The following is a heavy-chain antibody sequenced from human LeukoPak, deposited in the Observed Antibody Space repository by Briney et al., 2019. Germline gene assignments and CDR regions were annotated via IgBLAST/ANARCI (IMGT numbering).Heavy chain of an antibody. D-gene: IGHD2-21*02. Sequence: ASGKVSCKASGYTFSSYGINWVRQAPGQGLEWMGWISVINNANTRYAQNFQGRLTMTTDTSTTTAYMELRSLRSDDTAVYYCSREFPFCGADCFSGVFDIWGQGTMVTVS. CDR1: GYTFSSYG. CDR3: SREFPFCGADCFSGVFDI. V-gene: IGHV1-18*01. CDR2: ISVINNANT. J-gene: IGHJ3*02.